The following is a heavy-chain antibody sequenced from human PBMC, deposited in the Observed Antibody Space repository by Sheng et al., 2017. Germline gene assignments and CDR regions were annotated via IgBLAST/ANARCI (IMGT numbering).Heavy chain of an antibody. J-gene: IGHJ6*02. CDR2: ISGSGGSA. CDR1: QFTFATYA. V-gene: IGHV3-23*04. CDR3: ARGRVGYGMDV. Sequence: EMQLVESGGALVQTGGSLRLSCVSSQFTFATYAMSWVRQAPGKGLEWVSAISGSGGSANYADSVKGRFTISRDNAKNTLYLQMNSLRADDTAVYYCARGRVGYGMDVWGQGTTVTVSS.